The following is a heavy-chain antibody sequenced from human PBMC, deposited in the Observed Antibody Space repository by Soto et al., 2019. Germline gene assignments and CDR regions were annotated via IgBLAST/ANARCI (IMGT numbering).Heavy chain of an antibody. Sequence: GGSLRLPCAASGFTFSSYGMHWVRQAPGKGLEWVAVIWYDGSNKYYADSVKGRFTISRDNSKNTLYLQMNSLRAEDTAVYYCARDLSYGGILRPEFYYCYGMDVWGQGTTVTVSS. CDR2: IWYDGSNK. D-gene: IGHD4-17*01. J-gene: IGHJ6*02. V-gene: IGHV3-33*01. CDR1: GFTFSSYG. CDR3: ARDLSYGGILRPEFYYCYGMDV.